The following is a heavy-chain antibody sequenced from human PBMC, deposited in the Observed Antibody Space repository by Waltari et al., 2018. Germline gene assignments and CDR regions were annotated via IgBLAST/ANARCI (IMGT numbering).Heavy chain of an antibody. CDR1: GVSITSSDYY. CDR2: LYYCDRT. Sequence: QVQLQESGPGLAKPSETLSLTCTVSGVSITSSDYYWGWVRQPPGKALEGVGTLYYCDRTYYNPPLRSRVTISLYTSKNEFSLTLSSVTAADTALFFCARQSHSFYYHTNGYFWHGFDVWGPGAMVTVSS. CDR3: ARQSHSFYYHTNGYFWHGFDV. J-gene: IGHJ3*01. D-gene: IGHD3-22*01. V-gene: IGHV4-39*01.